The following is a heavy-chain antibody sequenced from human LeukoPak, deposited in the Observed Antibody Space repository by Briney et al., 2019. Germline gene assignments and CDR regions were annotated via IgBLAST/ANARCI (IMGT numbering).Heavy chain of an antibody. CDR3: ARQLWFGEFLDAFDI. Sequence: ASVKVSCKASGYTFTSYDINWVRQANGQGLEWMGWMNPNSGNTGYAQKFLGRVTMTRNTSISTAYMELSSLRSEDTAVYYCARQLWFGEFLDAFDIWGQGTMVTVSS. CDR2: MNPNSGNT. J-gene: IGHJ3*02. CDR1: GYTFTSYD. V-gene: IGHV1-8*01. D-gene: IGHD3-10*01.